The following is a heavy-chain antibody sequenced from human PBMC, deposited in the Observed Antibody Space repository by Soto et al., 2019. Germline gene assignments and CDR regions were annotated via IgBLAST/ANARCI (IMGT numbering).Heavy chain of an antibody. CDR2: INPSSGRT. CDR1: GYTFASYY. V-gene: IGHV1-46*01. Sequence: ASVKVSCKASGYTFASYYMHWVRQAPGQGLEWMGIINPSSGRTSYPQKFQGRVTMTGDTSTSTVYMELSSLRSEDTAVYYCARAVGINHYYYYGMDAWGQGTTVTSP. D-gene: IGHD1-26*01. CDR3: ARAVGINHYYYYGMDA. J-gene: IGHJ6*02.